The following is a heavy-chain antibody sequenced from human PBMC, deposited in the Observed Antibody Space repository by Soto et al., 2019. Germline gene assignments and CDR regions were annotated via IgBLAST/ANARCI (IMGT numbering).Heavy chain of an antibody. CDR2: ISAYNGNT. D-gene: IGHD1-26*01. Sequence: GASVKVSCKASGYTFTSYGISWVRQAPGQGLEWMGWISAYNGNTNYAQKLQGRVTMTTDTSTSTAYMELRSLRSDDTAVYYCARWCSLELPTFNWFDPWGQGTLVTV. CDR1: GYTFTSYG. V-gene: IGHV1-18*01. J-gene: IGHJ5*02. CDR3: ARWCSLELPTFNWFDP.